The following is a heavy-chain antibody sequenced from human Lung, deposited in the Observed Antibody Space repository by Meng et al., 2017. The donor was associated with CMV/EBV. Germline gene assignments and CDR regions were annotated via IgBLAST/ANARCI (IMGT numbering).Heavy chain of an antibody. V-gene: IGHV4-61*01. Sequence: SETLSLXXTVSGGSVISGSYYWSWIRQPPGKGLEWIGYIYYSGSTNYNPSLKSRVTMSIDTSKNQFSLKLSSVTPADTAVYYCAAGPPSSSSSFVDYWGQGTLVXVSS. CDR3: AAGPPSSSSSFVDY. CDR1: GGSVISGSYY. J-gene: IGHJ4*02. D-gene: IGHD6-6*01. CDR2: IYYSGST.